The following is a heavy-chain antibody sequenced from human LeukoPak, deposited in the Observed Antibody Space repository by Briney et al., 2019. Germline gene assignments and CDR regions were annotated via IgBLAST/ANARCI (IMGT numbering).Heavy chain of an antibody. Sequence: SSETLSLTCTVSGGSISSYYWSWIRQPPGKGLEWIGYIYYSGSTNYNPSLKSRVTISVDTSKNQFSLKLSSVTAADTAVYYCARGDWNYGTYDYWGQGTLVTVSS. CDR2: IYYSGST. V-gene: IGHV4-59*01. J-gene: IGHJ4*02. CDR1: GGSISSYY. CDR3: ARGDWNYGTYDY. D-gene: IGHD1-7*01.